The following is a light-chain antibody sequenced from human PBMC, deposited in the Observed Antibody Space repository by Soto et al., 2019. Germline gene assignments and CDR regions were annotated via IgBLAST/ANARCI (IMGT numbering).Light chain of an antibody. CDR1: NSDVGGYNY. J-gene: IGLJ1*01. Sequence: QSALTQPASVSGSPGQTITISCTGTNSDVGGYNYVSWYQQHPGKAPKLMIYEVSSRPSGVSSRFSGSKSGNTASLTISWLRAEDEADYYCSCYISSSTLYVFGTGTKVTVL. V-gene: IGLV2-14*01. CDR2: EVS. CDR3: SCYISSSTLYV.